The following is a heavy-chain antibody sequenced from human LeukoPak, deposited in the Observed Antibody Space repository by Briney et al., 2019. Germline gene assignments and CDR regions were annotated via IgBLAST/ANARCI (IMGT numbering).Heavy chain of an antibody. CDR3: ARGRNWWTLYHYCMDV. D-gene: IGHD1-14*01. V-gene: IGHV4-34*01. CDR1: GGSFSGYY. J-gene: IGHJ6*03. Sequence: PSETLSLTCGVSGGSFSGYYWNWIRQPPGKGLEWMGEINDGGVSNYNPSLKSRVTISIDTSNKQISLNMSSVAAADMAVYYCARGRNWWTLYHYCMDVWGKGTTVTVSS. CDR2: INDGGVS.